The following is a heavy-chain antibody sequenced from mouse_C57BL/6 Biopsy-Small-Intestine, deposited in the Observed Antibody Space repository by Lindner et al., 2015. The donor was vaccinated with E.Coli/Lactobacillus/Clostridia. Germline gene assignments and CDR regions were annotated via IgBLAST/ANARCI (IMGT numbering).Heavy chain of an antibody. J-gene: IGHJ4*01. CDR2: ISSGSSTI. CDR3: ARRFITTIVASYFVMDY. V-gene: IGHV5-17*01. Sequence: VQLQESGGGLVKPGGSLKLSCTASGFTFSDYGMRWVRQAPEKGLEWVAYISSGSSTIYYADTVKGRFTISRDNAKNTLFLQMTSLRSEDTAMYYCARRFITTIVASYFVMDYWGQGTSVTVSS. CDR1: GFTFSDYG. D-gene: IGHD1-1*01.